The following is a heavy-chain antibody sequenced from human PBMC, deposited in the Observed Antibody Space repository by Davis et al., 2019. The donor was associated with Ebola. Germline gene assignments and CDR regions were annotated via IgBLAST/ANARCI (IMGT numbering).Heavy chain of an antibody. CDR3: AHRRGDYDILTCYYIWFDP. J-gene: IGHJ5*02. Sequence: SGPTLVKPTQTLTLTCTFSGFSLSTRGVGVGWIRQPPGKALEWLALIYWDDDKRYSPSLKSRLTITKDTSKNQVVLTMTNMDPVDTATYYCAHRRGDYDILTCYYIWFDPWGQGTLVTGSS. CDR1: GFSLSTRGVG. D-gene: IGHD3-9*01. V-gene: IGHV2-5*02. CDR2: IYWDDDK.